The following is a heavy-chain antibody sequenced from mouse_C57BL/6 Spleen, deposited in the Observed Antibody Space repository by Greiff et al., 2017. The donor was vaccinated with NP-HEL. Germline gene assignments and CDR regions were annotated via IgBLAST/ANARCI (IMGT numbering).Heavy chain of an antibody. CDR2: FDPETGGT. CDR3: TRDGPFDY. J-gene: IGHJ2*01. D-gene: IGHD1-2*01. Sequence: ESGAELVRPGASVTLSCKASGYTFTDYEMHWVKQTPVHGLEWIGAFDPETGGTAYNQKFKGKAILTADKSSSTAYMELRSLTSEDSAVYYYTRDGPFDYWGQGTTLTVSS. V-gene: IGHV1-15*01. CDR1: GYTFTDYE.